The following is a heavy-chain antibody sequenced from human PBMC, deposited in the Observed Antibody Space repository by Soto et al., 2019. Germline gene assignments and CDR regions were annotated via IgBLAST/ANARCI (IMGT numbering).Heavy chain of an antibody. CDR3: ASFGDYLDY. J-gene: IGHJ4*02. D-gene: IGHD3-10*01. CDR2: IYYSGST. CDR1: VGSISIGDYS. Sequence: SETLCLTCTVSVGSISIGDYSWSWIRQPPGKGLEWIGYIYYSGSTYYNPSLKSRVTISVDTSKNQFSLKLSSVTAADPAVYYCASFGDYLDYWGQGTMVTVSS. V-gene: IGHV4-30-4*01.